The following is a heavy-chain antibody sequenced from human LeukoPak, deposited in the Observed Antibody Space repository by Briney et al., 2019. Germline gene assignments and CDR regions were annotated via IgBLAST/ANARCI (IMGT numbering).Heavy chain of an antibody. D-gene: IGHD3-22*01. Sequence: SETLSLTCNVSGGSIRGYYWSWIRQPPGEGLEWIGYIYSSGSTNYKPSLKSRVTMSVDTSKNQFSLKVNSVTAADTAVYYCARDAYYYDSSGYYTLGYWGQGTLVTVSS. V-gene: IGHV4-59*01. CDR2: IYSSGST. CDR1: GGSIRGYY. CDR3: ARDAYYYDSSGYYTLGY. J-gene: IGHJ4*02.